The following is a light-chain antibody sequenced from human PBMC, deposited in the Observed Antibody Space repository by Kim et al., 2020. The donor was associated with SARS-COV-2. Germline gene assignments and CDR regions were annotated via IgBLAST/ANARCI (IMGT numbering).Light chain of an antibody. CDR2: RNN. J-gene: IGLJ3*02. CDR1: SSNIGSNY. V-gene: IGLV1-47*01. CDR3: AAWDDSLSGWV. Sequence: GQRVTISCSGSSSNIGSNYVYWYQQLPGTAPKLLIYRNNQRPPGVPDRFSGSKSGTSGSLAISGLRSEDEADYYCAAWDDSLSGWVFGGGTQLTVL.